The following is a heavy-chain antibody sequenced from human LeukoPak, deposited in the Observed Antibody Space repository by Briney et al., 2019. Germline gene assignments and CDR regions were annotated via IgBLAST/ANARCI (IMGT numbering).Heavy chain of an antibody. J-gene: IGHJ5*02. CDR1: GYTLTELS. CDR3: ATRIFWSGQNWFDP. D-gene: IGHD3-3*01. V-gene: IGHV1-24*01. Sequence: ASVKASCKVSGYTLTELSMHWVRQAPGKGLEWMGGFDPEDGETIYAQKFQGRVTMTEDTSTDTAYMELSSLRSEDTAVYYCATRIFWSGQNWFDPWGQGTLVTVSS. CDR2: FDPEDGET.